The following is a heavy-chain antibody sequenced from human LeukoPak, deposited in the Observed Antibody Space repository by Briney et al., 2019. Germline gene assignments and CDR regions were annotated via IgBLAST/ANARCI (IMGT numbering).Heavy chain of an antibody. D-gene: IGHD5-12*01. V-gene: IGHV4-4*09. CDR3: AKADLGYSGYDLIWFDP. J-gene: IGHJ5*02. CDR2: IYTSGST. CDR1: GGSISSYY. Sequence: SETLSLTCTVSGGSISSYYWSWIRQPPGKGLEWIGYIYTSGSTNYNPSLKSRVTISVDTSKSQFSLKLSSVTAADTAVYYCAKADLGYSGYDLIWFDPWGQGTLVTVSS.